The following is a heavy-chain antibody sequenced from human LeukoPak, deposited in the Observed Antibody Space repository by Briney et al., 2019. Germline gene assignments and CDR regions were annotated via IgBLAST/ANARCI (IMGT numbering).Heavy chain of an antibody. CDR3: ASPDRRRTSLYIFDV. D-gene: IGHD3-22*01. CDR2: IYPGNSDT. V-gene: IGHV5-51*01. Sequence: GESLKISCKDSGHRFSTKWIGWVRHMPGRGLEWMGIIYPGNSDTRYSPFFQGQVTISADTSITTAYLQWSSLKASDTATYYCASPDRRRTSLYIFDVWGQGTKVTVSS. CDR1: GHRFSTKW. J-gene: IGHJ3*01.